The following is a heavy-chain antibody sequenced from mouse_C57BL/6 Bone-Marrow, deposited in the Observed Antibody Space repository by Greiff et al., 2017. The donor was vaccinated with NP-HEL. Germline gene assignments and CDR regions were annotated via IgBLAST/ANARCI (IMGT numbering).Heavy chain of an antibody. CDR3: ARRLYYGSGYYFDY. J-gene: IGHJ2*01. Sequence: EVKLVESGGGLVQPGGSLKLSCAASGFTFSDYYMYWVRQTPEKRLEWVAYISNGGGSTYYPDTVKGRFTISRDNATNTLYLQMSRLTSEDTAMYYCARRLYYGSGYYFDYWGQGTTLTVSS. V-gene: IGHV5-12*01. D-gene: IGHD1-1*01. CDR2: ISNGGGST. CDR1: GFTFSDYY.